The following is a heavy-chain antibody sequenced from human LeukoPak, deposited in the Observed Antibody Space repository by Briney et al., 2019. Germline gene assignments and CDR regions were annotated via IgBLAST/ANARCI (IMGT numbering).Heavy chain of an antibody. J-gene: IGHJ4*02. CDR3: ARVGYCSSTSCSPTDY. D-gene: IGHD2-2*03. CDR2: ISSSSSYI. Sequence: GGSLRLSCAASGFTFSSYSMNWVRQAPGKGLEWVSSISSSSSYIYYADSVKGRFTISRDNAKNSLYLQMNSLRAEDTAVYYCARVGYCSSTSCSPTDYRGQGTLVTVSS. CDR1: GFTFSSYS. V-gene: IGHV3-21*01.